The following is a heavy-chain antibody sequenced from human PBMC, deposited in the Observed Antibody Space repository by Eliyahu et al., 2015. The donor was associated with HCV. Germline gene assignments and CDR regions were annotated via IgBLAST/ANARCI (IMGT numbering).Heavy chain of an antibody. V-gene: IGHV3-23*01. CDR3: ASHWQGVIVNGGDY. J-gene: IGHJ4*02. CDR1: GFTFSSYA. CDR2: ISGSGGST. Sequence: EVQLLESGGGLVQPGGSXXLSCAAXGFTFSSYAXXWVRQAPGKGXEWVAAISGSGGSTYYADSVKGRFTISRDNSKNTLYLQMNSLRAEDTAVYYCASHWQGVIVNGGDYWGQGTLVTVSS. D-gene: IGHD3-16*02.